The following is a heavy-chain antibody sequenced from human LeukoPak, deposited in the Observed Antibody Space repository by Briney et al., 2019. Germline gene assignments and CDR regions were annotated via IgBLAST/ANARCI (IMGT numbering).Heavy chain of an antibody. CDR3: ARDVVGATTAY. V-gene: IGHV3-7*01. Sequence: GGSLRLSCAASGFTFSSYAMSWVRQAPGKGLEWVANIKQDGSEKYYVDSVKGRFTISRDNAKNSLYLQMNSLRAEDTAVYYCARDVVGATTAYWGQGTLVTVSS. D-gene: IGHD1-26*01. J-gene: IGHJ4*02. CDR2: IKQDGSEK. CDR1: GFTFSSYA.